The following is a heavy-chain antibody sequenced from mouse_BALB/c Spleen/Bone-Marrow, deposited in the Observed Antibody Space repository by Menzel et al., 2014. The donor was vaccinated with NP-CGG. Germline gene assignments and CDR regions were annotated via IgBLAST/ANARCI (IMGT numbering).Heavy chain of an antibody. Sequence: VQLKEAGPELEKPGASVKISCKASGYSFTALNMNRVKQSHGKSLEWIGNIDLYYGGTSYNQKFKGKATLTVDKSSSTAYMQLKSLTSEDSAVYYCARSRYDGTYWYFDVWGAGTTVTVSS. CDR1: GYSFTALN. J-gene: IGHJ1*01. V-gene: IGHV1S135*01. CDR3: ARSRYDGTYWYFDV. D-gene: IGHD2-14*01. CDR2: IDLYYGGT.